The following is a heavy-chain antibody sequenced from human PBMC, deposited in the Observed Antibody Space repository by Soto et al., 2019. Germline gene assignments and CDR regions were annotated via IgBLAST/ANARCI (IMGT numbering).Heavy chain of an antibody. J-gene: IGHJ4*02. V-gene: IGHV1-2*04. Sequence: ASVKVSCKASGYTFTGYYMHWVRQAPGQGLEWMGWINPNSGGTNYAQKFQGWVTMTRDTSISIAYMELSRLRSDDTAVDYCARDDGYSSSWYCFDYWGQGTLVTVSS. CDR2: INPNSGGT. D-gene: IGHD6-13*01. CDR3: ARDDGYSSSWYCFDY. CDR1: GYTFTGYY.